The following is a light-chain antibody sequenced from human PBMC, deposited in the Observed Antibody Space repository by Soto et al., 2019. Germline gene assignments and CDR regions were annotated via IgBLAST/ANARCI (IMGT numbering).Light chain of an antibody. Sequence: DIQMTQSPSSLSASVGDRVTITCQASQSISSYLNWYQQKPGKAPKLLIYAASSLQSGVPSRFSGSGSGTDFTLTISSLQPEDFATYYCRQSYSTPLTFGPGTKVDIK. CDR2: AAS. J-gene: IGKJ3*01. V-gene: IGKV1-39*01. CDR3: RQSYSTPLT. CDR1: QSISSY.